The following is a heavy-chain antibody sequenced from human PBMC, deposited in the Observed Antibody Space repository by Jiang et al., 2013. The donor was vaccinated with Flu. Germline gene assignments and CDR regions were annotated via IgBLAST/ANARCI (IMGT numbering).Heavy chain of an antibody. CDR1: GFTFSDYY. CDR2: ISSSGSTI. Sequence: KPGGSLRLSCAASGFTFSDYYMSWIRQAPGKGLEWVSYISSSGSTIYYADSVKGRFTISRDNAKNSLYLQMNSLRAEDTAVYYCARAFSITIFGVVITDDAFDIWGQGTMVTVSS. J-gene: IGHJ3*02. CDR3: ARAFSITIFGVVITDDAFDI. D-gene: IGHD3-3*01. V-gene: IGHV3-11*01.